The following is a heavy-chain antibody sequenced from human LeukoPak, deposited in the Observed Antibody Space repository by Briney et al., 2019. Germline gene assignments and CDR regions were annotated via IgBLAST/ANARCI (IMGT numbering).Heavy chain of an antibody. CDR3: ATEYYYDSSGYYSLAY. V-gene: IGHV3-21*04. J-gene: IGHJ4*02. Sequence: GGSLRLSCAASGFTFSSYNMNWVRQAPGKGLEGGSFISSSRSYIYYADSVRGRFTISRYNAKNLLYLQMNNLRAADTAVYYCATEYYYDSSGYYSLAYWGQGTLVTVSS. CDR2: ISSSRSYI. CDR1: GFTFSSYN. D-gene: IGHD3-22*01.